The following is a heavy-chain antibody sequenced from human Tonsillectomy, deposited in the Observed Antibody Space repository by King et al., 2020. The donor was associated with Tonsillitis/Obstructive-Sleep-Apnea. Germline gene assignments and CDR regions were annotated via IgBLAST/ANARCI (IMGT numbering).Heavy chain of an antibody. J-gene: IGHJ6*03. CDR1: GFTLDDYS. Sequence: VQLVESGGVVVQPGGSLRLSCAASGFTLDDYSMNWVRQAPGKGLEWVSLISGDGGTIDYADSVKGRFTISRDNSKNSLYLQMNSLRTEDTALYYCAKGRTFCHYYMDVWGKGTTVTVSS. CDR2: ISGDGGTI. V-gene: IGHV3-43*01. D-gene: IGHD3-16*01. CDR3: AKGRTFCHYYMDV.